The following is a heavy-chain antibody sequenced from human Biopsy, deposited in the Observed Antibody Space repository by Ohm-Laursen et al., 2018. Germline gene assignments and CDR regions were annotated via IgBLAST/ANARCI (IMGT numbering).Heavy chain of an antibody. J-gene: IGHJ3*01. V-gene: IGHV4-59*08. CDR2: ISYTGYT. CDR3: ARRLPLRGYAFDV. D-gene: IGHD3-10*01. Sequence: SETLSLTCTVSGGSFTGHYWSWIRQPPGEGLGWIGHISYTGYTSYNASLKSRVTLSMDTSKRQFSLKLSFVTATDTAVYYCARRLPLRGYAFDVWGQGTLVTVSS. CDR1: GGSFTGHY.